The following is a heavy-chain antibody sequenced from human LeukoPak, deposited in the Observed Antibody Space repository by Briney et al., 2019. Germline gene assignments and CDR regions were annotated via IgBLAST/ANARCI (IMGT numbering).Heavy chain of an antibody. D-gene: IGHD3-10*01. CDR3: AREPRISMVRGDYYYMDV. CDR1: GYTFTSYD. CDR2: MNPNSGNT. Sequence: ASVKVSCKASGYTFTSYDINWVRQATGQGLEWMGWMNPNSGNTGYAQKFQGRVTMTRNISISTAYMELSSLRSEDTAVYYCAREPRISMVRGDYYYMDVWGKGTTVTVSS. V-gene: IGHV1-8*01. J-gene: IGHJ6*03.